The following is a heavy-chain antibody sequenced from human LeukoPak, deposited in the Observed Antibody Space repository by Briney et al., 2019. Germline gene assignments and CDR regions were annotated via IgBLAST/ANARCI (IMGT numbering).Heavy chain of an antibody. Sequence: GESLKISCEGSGYSFTSSWIGWVRQMPGKGLEWMGIIYPGDSDIRYSPSFQGQVTISADKSITTAYLQWSSLKASDTAIYYCARGLYCSGGSCRFDYWGQGTLLTVSS. J-gene: IGHJ4*02. CDR2: IYPGDSDI. V-gene: IGHV5-51*01. CDR1: GYSFTSSW. D-gene: IGHD2-15*01. CDR3: ARGLYCSGGSCRFDY.